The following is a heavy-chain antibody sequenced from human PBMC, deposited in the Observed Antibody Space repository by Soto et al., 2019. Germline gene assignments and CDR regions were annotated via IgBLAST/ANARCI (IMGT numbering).Heavy chain of an antibody. V-gene: IGHV1-2*02. Sequence: GASVKVSCKASGYTFTGYYMHWVRQAPGQGLEWMGWINSNSGGTNYAQKFQGRVTMTRDTSISTAYMELSRLRSDDTAVYYCARGTRIIATRRGEDYWGQGTLVTVSS. D-gene: IGHD3-10*01. J-gene: IGHJ4*02. CDR3: ARGTRIIATRRGEDY. CDR2: INSNSGGT. CDR1: GYTFTGYY.